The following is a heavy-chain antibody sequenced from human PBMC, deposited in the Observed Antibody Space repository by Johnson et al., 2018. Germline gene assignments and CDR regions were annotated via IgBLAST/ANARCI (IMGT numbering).Heavy chain of an antibody. D-gene: IGHD3-22*01. CDR3: AREHWDSGGYYSEYFQH. Sequence: VQLVEAGGGLVQPGGSLRPCCAASGFNFGIFSMNWVRPAPGTGLAWLSYISSSSTTIYYADSVKGRSTISSHNAKNSLFLQMNSLRDEDTAVYYCAREHWDSGGYYSEYFQHWGQGTLVTVSS. CDR2: ISSSSTTI. V-gene: IGHV3-48*02. CDR1: GFNFGIFS. J-gene: IGHJ1*01.